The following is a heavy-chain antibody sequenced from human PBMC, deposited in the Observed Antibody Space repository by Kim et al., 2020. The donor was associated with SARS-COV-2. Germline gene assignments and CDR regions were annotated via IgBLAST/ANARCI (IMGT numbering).Heavy chain of an antibody. CDR3: ASSGGYCSGDRCYTENLYGLDV. Sequence: GGSLRLSCAASGFTFSGSAIHWVRQASGKGRAWVGRIRSKSNNYAPAFAASVKGSFTISRDDSKNTAYLEMNSLKIEDTAVYYCASSGGYCSGDRCYTENLYGLDVWGQGTTVTVSS. CDR2: IRSKSNNYAP. CDR1: GFTFSGSA. V-gene: IGHV3-73*01. D-gene: IGHD2-15*01. J-gene: IGHJ6*02.